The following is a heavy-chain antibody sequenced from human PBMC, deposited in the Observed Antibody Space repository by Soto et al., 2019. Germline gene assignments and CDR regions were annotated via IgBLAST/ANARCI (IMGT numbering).Heavy chain of an antibody. V-gene: IGHV1-69*12. D-gene: IGHD6-6*01. J-gene: IGHJ2*01. Sequence: QVQLVQSGAEVKKPGSSVKVSCKASGGTFSSYAISWVRQAPGQGLGWMGGIIPIFGTANYAQKFQGRVTITADESTSTAYMELSSLRSEDTAVYYCARAQYSSSSSPDWYFDLWGRGTLVTVSS. CDR2: IIPIFGTA. CDR1: GGTFSSYA. CDR3: ARAQYSSSSSPDWYFDL.